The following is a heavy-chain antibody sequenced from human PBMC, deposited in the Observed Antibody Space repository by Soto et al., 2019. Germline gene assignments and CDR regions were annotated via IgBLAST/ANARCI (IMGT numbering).Heavy chain of an antibody. Sequence: QVQLQESGPGLVRPSETLSLTCTVSGDSISSYYWSWIRQPPGKGLEWIGYISFTGSTIYNPSLESRTTISLDTSKNQVSLKLKSVTAADTAVYFCASVGELPVWFVPWGRGTLVTVSS. J-gene: IGHJ5*02. CDR1: GDSISSYY. V-gene: IGHV4-59*12. D-gene: IGHD3-10*01. CDR3: ASVGELPVWFVP. CDR2: ISFTGST.